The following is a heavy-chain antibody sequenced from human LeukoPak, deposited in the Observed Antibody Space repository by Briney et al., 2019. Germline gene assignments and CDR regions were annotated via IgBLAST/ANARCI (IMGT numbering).Heavy chain of an antibody. J-gene: IGHJ6*03. CDR2: ISYTGNTQ. CDR1: EFTFSNYG. CDR3: ARVLRYCSGGNCYSGGLGYMDV. V-gene: IGHV3-30*03. D-gene: IGHD2-15*01. Sequence: GGSLRLSCAASEFTFSNYGMHWVRQAPGKGPEWLAVISYTGNTQYYADSVMGRFTISRDNAKNSLFLQMNSLRAEDTAVYYCARVLRYCSGGNCYSGGLGYMDVWGKGTTVTISS.